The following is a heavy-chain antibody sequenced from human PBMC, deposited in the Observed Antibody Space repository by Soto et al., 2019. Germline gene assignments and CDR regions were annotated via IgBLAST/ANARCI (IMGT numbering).Heavy chain of an antibody. CDR2: IRXPSGNT. CDR1: GYGFTTYG. J-gene: IGHJ4*02. CDR3: ARGRSGDY. Sequence: XVRVSCKGSGYGFTTYGITWVRQAPGQGPDSXAWIRXPSGNTNYAQXXQGRVTVTTETSPSTAYMELRTLRYDDTAVYYCARGRSGDYWGQGTMVTVSS. V-gene: IGHV1-18*01.